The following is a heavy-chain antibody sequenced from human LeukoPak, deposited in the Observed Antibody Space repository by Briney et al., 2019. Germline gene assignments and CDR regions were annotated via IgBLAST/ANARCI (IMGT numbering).Heavy chain of an antibody. J-gene: IGHJ6*03. CDR2: INWNGGST. V-gene: IGHV3-20*04. Sequence: GGALRLSCAGSGFTFDDYGMSGVRHARGKGVEGVSGINWNGGSTDYADSVRGRFTISRDNAKNSLSLQMNSLRAEATALYYCARDSIVVVPAAMDHYYYYYYMDVWGKGTTVTVSS. D-gene: IGHD2-2*01. CDR3: ARDSIVVVPAAMDHYYYYYYMDV. CDR1: GFTFDDYG.